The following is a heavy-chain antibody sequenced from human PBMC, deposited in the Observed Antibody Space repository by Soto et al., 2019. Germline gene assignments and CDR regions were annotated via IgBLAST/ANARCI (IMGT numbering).Heavy chain of an antibody. D-gene: IGHD3-10*01. CDR1: DDSLTTNKYA. CDR3: ARASYFRPSGSYYFVS. J-gene: IGHJ4*02. V-gene: IGHV4-31*03. CDR2: VYSNGNT. Sequence: PSETLSLTCTVSDDSLTTNKYAWTWIRQNPEKGLEWIGYVYSNGNTSSSPSLQSRVSMSVDTSKSHFSLRLSSVTAADTAVYFCARASYFRPSGSYYFVSWGQGTLVTVSS.